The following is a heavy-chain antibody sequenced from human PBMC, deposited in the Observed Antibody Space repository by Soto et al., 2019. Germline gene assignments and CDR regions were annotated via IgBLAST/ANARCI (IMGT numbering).Heavy chain of an antibody. D-gene: IGHD1-26*01. CDR3: ARASGSSYWFDP. Sequence: ALVNGACKTSGYRITIDGSSWGRKTPGQGLEWMGWISAYNGNTNYAQKLQGRVTMTTDTSTSTAYMELRSLRSDDTAVYYCARASGSSYWFDPWGQGTLVTVSS. CDR1: GYRITIDG. V-gene: IGHV1-18*01. J-gene: IGHJ5*02. CDR2: ISAYNGNT.